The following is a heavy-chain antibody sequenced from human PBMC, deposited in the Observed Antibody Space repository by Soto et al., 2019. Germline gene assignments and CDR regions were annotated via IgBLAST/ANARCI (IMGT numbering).Heavy chain of an antibody. Sequence: QVQLQQWGAGLLKPSETLSLTCAVYGGSFSGYYWSWIRQPPGKGLEGIGEINHRGSTNYNPSLNRRVTITVDTSKTQFSLKLSSVSAADTAVYYCARGGVDITNDAFDIWGQGTMFTVSS. D-gene: IGHD3-22*01. CDR3: ARGGVDITNDAFDI. V-gene: IGHV4-34*01. CDR1: GGSFSGYY. CDR2: INHRGST. J-gene: IGHJ3*02.